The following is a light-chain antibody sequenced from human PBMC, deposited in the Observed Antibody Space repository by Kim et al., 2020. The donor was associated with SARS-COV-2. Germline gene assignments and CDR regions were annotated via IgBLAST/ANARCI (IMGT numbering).Light chain of an antibody. Sequence: EIEMTQSPATLSVSPGEGATLSCRTSQSVGSNLAWYQQKPGQAPRLLIYGASTRPTGIPPRFSGSGSGTEFTLTISSLQSEDFAVYYCQQYNNWPPMYTFGQGTKVDIK. V-gene: IGKV3-15*01. CDR1: QSVGSN. CDR3: QQYNNWPPMYT. J-gene: IGKJ2*01. CDR2: GAS.